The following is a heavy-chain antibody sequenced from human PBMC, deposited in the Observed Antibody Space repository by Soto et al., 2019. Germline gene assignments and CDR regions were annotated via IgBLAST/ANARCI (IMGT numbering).Heavy chain of an antibody. CDR3: ARITRDYGDYVEWFDP. J-gene: IGHJ5*02. V-gene: IGHV2-70*01. CDR1: GFSLSTSGMC. CDR2: IDWDDDK. Sequence: SGPTLVNPTQTLTLTCTFSGFSLSTSGMCVSWIRQPPGKALEWLALIDWDDDKYYSTSLKTRLTISKDTSKNQVVLTMTNMDPVDTATYYCARITRDYGDYVEWFDPWGQGTLVTVSS. D-gene: IGHD4-17*01.